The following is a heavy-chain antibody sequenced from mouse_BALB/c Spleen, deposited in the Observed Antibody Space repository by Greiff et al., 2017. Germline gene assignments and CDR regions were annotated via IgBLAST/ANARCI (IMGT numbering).Heavy chain of an antibody. CDR1: GYTFTDYW. V-gene: IGHV1-69*01. CDR2: IDTSDSYT. Sequence: QVQLKQPGAELVMPGASVKMSCKASGYTFTDYWMHWVKQRPGQGLEWIGAIDTSDSYTSYNQKFKGKATLTVDESSSTAYMQLSSLTSEDSAVYYCAREENYAMDYWGQGTSVTVSS. J-gene: IGHJ4*01. CDR3: AREENYAMDY.